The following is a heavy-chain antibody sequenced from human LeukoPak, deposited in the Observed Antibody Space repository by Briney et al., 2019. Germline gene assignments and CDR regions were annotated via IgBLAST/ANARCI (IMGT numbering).Heavy chain of an antibody. CDR3: AIRTLSGWLDY. Sequence: GGSLRLSCAASGFTFCSYAMSRLHPVPGKGLEWVSYISSSSSTIYYADSVKGRFTISRDNAKNSLYLQMNSLRAEDTAVYHCAIRTLSGWLDYWGQGTLVTVSS. CDR1: GFTFCSYA. D-gene: IGHD6-19*01. V-gene: IGHV3-48*01. CDR2: ISSSSSTI. J-gene: IGHJ4*02.